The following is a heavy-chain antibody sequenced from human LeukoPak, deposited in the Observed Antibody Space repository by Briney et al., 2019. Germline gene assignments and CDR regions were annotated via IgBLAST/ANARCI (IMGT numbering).Heavy chain of an antibody. CDR2: IYYSGSA. J-gene: IGHJ4*02. D-gene: IGHD6-19*01. CDR1: GGSVSSGSYY. V-gene: IGHV4-61*01. Sequence: PSETLSLTCTVSGGSVSSGSYYWSWLRQPPGKGLEWVGYIYYSGSATYNPSLKSRVTISVDTSKNQFSLRLSSVTAADTAVYYCARGGWSLDYWGQGTLVTVSS. CDR3: ARGGWSLDY.